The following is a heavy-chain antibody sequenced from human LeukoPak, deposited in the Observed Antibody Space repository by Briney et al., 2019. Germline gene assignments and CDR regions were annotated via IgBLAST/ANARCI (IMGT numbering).Heavy chain of an antibody. CDR1: GFNFNTFI. CDR2: LRAGGPYGTEK. V-gene: IGHV3-30*02. D-gene: IGHD5-24*01. CDR3: ASKPVHLEMATGAFDY. Sequence: GGSLRLSCAASGFNFNTFIMHWVRQAPGKGLEWVTFLRAGGPYGTEKFYADSVKGRFTISRDNSKNTLYLQMNSLRAEDTAVYYCASKPVHLEMATGAFDYWGQGTLVTVSS. J-gene: IGHJ4*02.